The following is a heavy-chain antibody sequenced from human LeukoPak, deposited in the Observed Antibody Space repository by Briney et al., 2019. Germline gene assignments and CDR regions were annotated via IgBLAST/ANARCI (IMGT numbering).Heavy chain of an antibody. Sequence: GGSLRLSCAGSGFTFSNYWMNWVRQAPGKGLEWVANIKEDGSQKYYVDSVKGRFTISRDNAKNSLYLQMNSLRAEDTAVYYCAREGDDFWSGYLNWFDPWGQGTLVTVSS. CDR1: GFTFSNYW. D-gene: IGHD3-3*01. V-gene: IGHV3-7*01. CDR3: AREGDDFWSGYLNWFDP. CDR2: IKEDGSQK. J-gene: IGHJ5*02.